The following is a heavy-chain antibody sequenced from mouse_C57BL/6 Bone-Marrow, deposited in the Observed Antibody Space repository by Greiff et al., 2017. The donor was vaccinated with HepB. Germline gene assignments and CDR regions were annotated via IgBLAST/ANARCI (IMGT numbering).Heavy chain of an antibody. J-gene: IGHJ4*01. V-gene: IGHV1-64*01. CDR1: GYTFTSYW. CDR3: GRRRLYAMDY. Sequence: QVQLQQPGAELVKPGASVKLSCKASGYTFTSYWMHWVKQRPGQGLEWIGMIHPNSGSTNYNEKFKSKATLTVDKSSSTAYMQLSSLTSEDSAVYYCGRRRLYAMDYWGQGTSVTVSS. CDR2: IHPNSGST.